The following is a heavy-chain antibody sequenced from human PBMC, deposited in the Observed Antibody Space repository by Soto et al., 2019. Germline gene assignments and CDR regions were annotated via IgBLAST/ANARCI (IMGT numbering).Heavy chain of an antibody. D-gene: IGHD1-26*01. J-gene: IGHJ6*02. Sequence: GGSLRLSCAASGFTFSSYAMHWVRQAPGKGLEWVAVISYDGSNKYYADSVKGRFTISRDNSKNTLYLQMNSLRAEDTAVYYCASFGVLSGSYPPVWGQGTTVTVSS. CDR3: ASFGVLSGSYPPV. CDR1: GFTFSSYA. V-gene: IGHV3-30-3*01. CDR2: ISYDGSNK.